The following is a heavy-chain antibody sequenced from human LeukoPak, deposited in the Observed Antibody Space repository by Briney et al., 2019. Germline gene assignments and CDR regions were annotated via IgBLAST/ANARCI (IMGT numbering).Heavy chain of an antibody. J-gene: IGHJ5*02. CDR3: ARASHDFWSGYLYNWFDP. CDR1: GYTFTSYG. Sequence: ASVKVSCKASGYTFTSYGISWVRQAPGQGLEWMGWISAYNGNTNYAQKLQGRVTMTTDTSTSTAYMELRSLRSDDTAVYYCARASHDFWSGYLYNWFDPWGQRTLVTVSS. V-gene: IGHV1-18*01. CDR2: ISAYNGNT. D-gene: IGHD3-3*01.